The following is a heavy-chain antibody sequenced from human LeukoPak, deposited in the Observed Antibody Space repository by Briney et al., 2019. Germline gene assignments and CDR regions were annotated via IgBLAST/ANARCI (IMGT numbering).Heavy chain of an antibody. Sequence: GEPLKISCKGSGYSFSSYWIAWVRQMPGKGLEWMGIIYPRDSRTTYSPSFQGHVTISADKSISTAYLQWSSLKASDTAMYYCARSGNDAFDIWGQGTMVTVSS. D-gene: IGHD1-26*01. J-gene: IGHJ3*02. CDR1: GYSFSSYW. CDR2: IYPRDSRT. CDR3: ARSGNDAFDI. V-gene: IGHV5-51*01.